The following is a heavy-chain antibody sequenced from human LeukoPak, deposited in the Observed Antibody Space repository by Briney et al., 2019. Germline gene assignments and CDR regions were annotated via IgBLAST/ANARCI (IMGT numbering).Heavy chain of an antibody. Sequence: GASVKVSCKASGYTFTTYGISWVRQAPGQGLEWMGWISPYNGNTKYAQKVQGRVTMTTDTSTSTAYMELRSLRSDDTAVYYCARDQTQIWFGEGLWYFDYWGQGTLVTASS. J-gene: IGHJ4*02. V-gene: IGHV1-18*01. CDR1: GYTFTTYG. D-gene: IGHD3-10*01. CDR3: ARDQTQIWFGEGLWYFDY. CDR2: ISPYNGNT.